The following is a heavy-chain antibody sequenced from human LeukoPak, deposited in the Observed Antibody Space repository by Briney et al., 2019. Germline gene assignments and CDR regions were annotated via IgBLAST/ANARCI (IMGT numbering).Heavy chain of an antibody. V-gene: IGHV3-21*01. D-gene: IGHD6-19*01. J-gene: IGHJ4*02. CDR2: ISSSSSYI. Sequence: GGSLRLSCAASGFTFSSYSMNWVRQAPGKGLEWVSSISSSSSYIYYADSVKGRFTIFRDNAKNSLYLQMTSLRAEDTAVYYCSGYSSGWTYYFDYWGQGTLVTVSS. CDR3: SGYSSGWTYYFDY. CDR1: GFTFSSYS.